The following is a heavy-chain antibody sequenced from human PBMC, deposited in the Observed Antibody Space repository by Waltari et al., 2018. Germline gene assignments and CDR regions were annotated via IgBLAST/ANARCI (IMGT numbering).Heavy chain of an antibody. V-gene: IGHV4-39*01. D-gene: IGHD6-13*01. J-gene: IGHJ4*02. Sequence: QLQLQESGPGLVKPSEPLSLTCTVSGGSISSSSYYWVWIRQPPGKGLEWIGSIYYSGSTYYNPSLKSRVTISVDTSKNQFSLKLSSVTAADTAVYYCARQRHSSSCFDYWGQGTLVTVSS. CDR3: ARQRHSSSCFDY. CDR1: GGSISSSSYY. CDR2: IYYSGST.